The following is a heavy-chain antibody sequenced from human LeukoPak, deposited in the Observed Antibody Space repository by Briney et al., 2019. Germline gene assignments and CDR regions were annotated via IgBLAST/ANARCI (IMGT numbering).Heavy chain of an antibody. D-gene: IGHD3-9*01. CDR3: ARDGPLHYDILTGYYTVAGMDV. V-gene: IGHV3-30-3*01. CDR2: ISYDGSSK. J-gene: IGHJ6*02. CDR1: GFTFSSYA. Sequence: GGSLRLSCAASGFTFSSYAMHWVRQAPGKGLEWVAVISYDGSSKYYADSVKGRFTISRDNSKNTLYLQMNSLRAEDTAVYYCARDGPLHYDILTGYYTVAGMDVWGQGTTVTVSS.